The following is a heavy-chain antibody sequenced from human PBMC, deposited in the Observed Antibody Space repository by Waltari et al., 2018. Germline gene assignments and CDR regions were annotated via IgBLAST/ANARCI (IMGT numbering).Heavy chain of an antibody. Sequence: EVQLLESGGGLVQPGGSLRLSCAASGFTFSTYAMNWVRQAPGKGLEWVSGISGRGGRPYYADSVKGRFTISRDNSKNTLYLQMNSLRAEDTAVYYCARGGYCGGDCPAGSYYYYGMDVWGQGTTVTVSS. J-gene: IGHJ6*02. CDR3: ARGGYCGGDCPAGSYYYYGMDV. CDR2: ISGRGGRP. CDR1: GFTFSTYA. D-gene: IGHD2-21*02. V-gene: IGHV3-23*01.